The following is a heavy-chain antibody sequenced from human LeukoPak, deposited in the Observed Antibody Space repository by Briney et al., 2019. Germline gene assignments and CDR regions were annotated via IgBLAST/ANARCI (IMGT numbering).Heavy chain of an antibody. CDR3: ASGSYSVDY. V-gene: IGHV4-61*02. CDR2: IYTSGSI. CDR1: GGSISSGSYY. D-gene: IGHD1-26*01. J-gene: IGHJ4*02. Sequence: PSQTLSLTCTVSGGSISSGSYYWSWLLQPAGKGLEWIGRIYTSGSINYNPSLKSRFTISVDTSKNQFSLKLSSVTAADTAVYYCASGSYSVDYWGQGTLVTVSS.